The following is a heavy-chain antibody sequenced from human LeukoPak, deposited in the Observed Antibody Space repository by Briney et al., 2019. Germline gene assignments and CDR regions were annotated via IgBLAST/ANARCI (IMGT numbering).Heavy chain of an antibody. Sequence: SETLSLTCTVSGGSVSNYYWSWVRQPAGKGLEWIGRIYSGSTNYNPSLKSRVGVSVDTSRNQFSLHLNSVTAADTAVYYCARDLAAAGTWDYYFDYWGQGTLVTVSS. CDR1: GGSVSNYY. CDR2: IYSGST. CDR3: ARDLAAAGTWDYYFDY. D-gene: IGHD6-13*01. J-gene: IGHJ4*02. V-gene: IGHV4-4*07.